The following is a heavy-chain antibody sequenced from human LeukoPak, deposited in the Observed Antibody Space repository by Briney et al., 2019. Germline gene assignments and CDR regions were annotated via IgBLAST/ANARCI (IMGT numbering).Heavy chain of an antibody. Sequence: SETLSLTCAVYGGSFSGYYWSWIRHPPGKGLEWIGEINHSGSTNYNPSLKSRVTISVDTSKNQFSLKLSSVTAADAAVYYCARGPGGYSGYDRLDFDYWGQGTLVTVSS. J-gene: IGHJ4*02. D-gene: IGHD5-12*01. CDR1: GGSFSGYY. CDR2: INHSGST. V-gene: IGHV4-34*01. CDR3: ARGPGGYSGYDRLDFDY.